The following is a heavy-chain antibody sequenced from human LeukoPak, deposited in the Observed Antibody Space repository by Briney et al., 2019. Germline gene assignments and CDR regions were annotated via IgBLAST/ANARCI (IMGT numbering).Heavy chain of an antibody. Sequence: GGSLRLSCAASGFTVSSNYMSWVRQAPGKGLEWVSVIYSDGTTYYADSVKGRFTISRDNSKNTLYFQMNSLRAEDTAVYYCARGYRTYYFDYWGQGTLVTVSS. D-gene: IGHD2-2*02. CDR2: IYSDGTT. CDR3: ARGYRTYYFDY. CDR1: GFTVSSNY. V-gene: IGHV3-66*01. J-gene: IGHJ4*02.